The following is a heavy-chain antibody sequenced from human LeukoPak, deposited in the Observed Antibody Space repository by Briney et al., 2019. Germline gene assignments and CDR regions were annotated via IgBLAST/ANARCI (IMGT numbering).Heavy chain of an antibody. J-gene: IGHJ4*02. CDR3: ARGLQGYYDSLTGYYRGRYYFDY. CDR2: ITCSGWGA. D-gene: IGHD3-9*01. Sequence: PGVSLRLFCGASVFTYSSFAINWVRQAPGKGLEYGSVITCSGWGADYADAVKGRFTISRDNSQNTLHRAMKTLISEDAAVYHCARGLQGYYDSLTGYYRGRYYFDYWGQGTLVTVSS. V-gene: IGHV3-23*01. CDR1: VFTYSSFA.